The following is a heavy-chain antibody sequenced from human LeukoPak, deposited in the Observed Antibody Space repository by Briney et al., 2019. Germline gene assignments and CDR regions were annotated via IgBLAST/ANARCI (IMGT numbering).Heavy chain of an antibody. J-gene: IGHJ4*02. V-gene: IGHV3-74*01. CDR3: ATYTSFGVDTMQDY. CDR2: IKTDGSST. D-gene: IGHD3-3*01. CDR1: GFTVSSKY. Sequence: GGSLRLSCAASGFTVSSKYMSWVRQAPGKGLEWVSRIKTDGSSTSYADSVKGRFTISRDNAKNTLYLQMSSLRAEDTAVYYCATYTSFGVDTMQDYWGQGTLVTVSS.